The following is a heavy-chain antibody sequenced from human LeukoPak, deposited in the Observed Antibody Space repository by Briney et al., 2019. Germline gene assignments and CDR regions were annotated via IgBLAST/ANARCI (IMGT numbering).Heavy chain of an antibody. D-gene: IGHD3-10*01. CDR3: AHKGRGSGSYTM. CDR2: AYWNNDK. Sequence: SGPTEVKPTQTLTLTCNFSGFSLCNTGVAVGWIRQSPGKALEWLAVAYWNNDKSYSPSLKSRLTITKDTSKNQVVLKMTNVDPVDTATYYCAHKGRGSGSYTMWGQGTLVTVSS. CDR1: GFSLCNTGVA. J-gene: IGHJ4*02. V-gene: IGHV2-5*01.